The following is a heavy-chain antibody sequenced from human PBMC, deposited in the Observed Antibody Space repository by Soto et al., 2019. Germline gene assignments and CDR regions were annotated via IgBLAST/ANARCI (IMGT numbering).Heavy chain of an antibody. CDR1: GFTFGDYA. V-gene: IGHV3-49*04. Sequence: GGSLRLSCTASGFTFGDYAMSWVRQAPGKGLEWVGFIRSKAYGGTTEYAASVKGRFNISRDDSKSIAYLQMNSLKTEDTAVYYCTRDSPYSGSYVDYWGQGTLVTVSS. J-gene: IGHJ4*02. D-gene: IGHD1-26*01. CDR3: TRDSPYSGSYVDY. CDR2: IRSKAYGGTT.